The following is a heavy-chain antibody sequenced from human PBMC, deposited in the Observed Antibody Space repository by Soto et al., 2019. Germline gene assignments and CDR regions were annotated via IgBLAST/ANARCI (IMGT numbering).Heavy chain of an antibody. CDR2: IYYSGST. CDR3: ARDRRGVAIDY. CDR1: GGSISSGGYY. J-gene: IGHJ4*02. Sequence: SETLSLTCTVSGGSISSGGYYWSWIRQHPGKGLEWIGYIYYSGSTYYNPSLKSRVTISVDTSKNQFSLKLSSVTAADTAVYYCARDRRGVAIDYWGQGTLVTVSS. D-gene: IGHD3-3*01. V-gene: IGHV4-31*03.